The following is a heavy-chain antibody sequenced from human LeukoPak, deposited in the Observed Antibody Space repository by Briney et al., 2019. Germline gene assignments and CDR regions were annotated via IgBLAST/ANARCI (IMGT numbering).Heavy chain of an antibody. D-gene: IGHD6-19*01. CDR2: IYTGDSES. Sequence: GESLKISCKGSGYSFNNYWIGWVRQLPGKGLEWMGIIYTGDSESRYSPSFQGQVTISDDKSISTAYLQWNSLKASDTAVYYCARRAYSSGHKAYFDYWGQGTLVTVSS. CDR1: GYSFNNYW. V-gene: IGHV5-51*01. CDR3: ARRAYSSGHKAYFDY. J-gene: IGHJ4*02.